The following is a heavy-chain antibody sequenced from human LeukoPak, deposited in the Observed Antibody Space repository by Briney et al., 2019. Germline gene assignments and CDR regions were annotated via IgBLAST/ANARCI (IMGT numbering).Heavy chain of an antibody. CDR3: ARAARWLQSSGAFDI. CDR2: IYSGGST. CDR1: GFTVSSSY. D-gene: IGHD5-24*01. V-gene: IGHV3-53*04. Sequence: GGSLRLSCAASGFTVSSSYMSWVRQAPGKGLEWVSVIYSGGSTYYADSVKGRFTISRHNSKNTLYLQMNSLRAEDTAVYYCARAARWLQSSGAFDIWGQGTMVTVSS. J-gene: IGHJ3*02.